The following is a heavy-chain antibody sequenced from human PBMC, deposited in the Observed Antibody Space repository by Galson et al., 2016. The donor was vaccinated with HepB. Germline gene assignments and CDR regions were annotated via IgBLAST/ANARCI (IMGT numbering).Heavy chain of an antibody. D-gene: IGHD5-18*01. CDR3: ARDGIRYSYGYGYFDL. CDR2: ISYDGSKT. J-gene: IGHJ2*01. Sequence: SLRLSCAASGFSFGSYAIHWVRQAPGKSLGWVALISYDGSKTTYAESVRGRFTISRDLSNNVLFLHMKSLRPDDTAVYFCARDGIRYSYGYGYFDLWGRGTLVSVSS. V-gene: IGHV3-30*03. CDR1: GFSFGSYA.